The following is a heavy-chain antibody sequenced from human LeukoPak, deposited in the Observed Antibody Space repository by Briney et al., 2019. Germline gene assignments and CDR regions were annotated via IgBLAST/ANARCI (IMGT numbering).Heavy chain of an antibody. CDR3: ARGRSIAAAGTAWFDP. D-gene: IGHD6-13*01. CDR1: GYTITSYD. Sequence: GASVKVSCKASGYTITSYDINWVRQATGQGLEWMGWMNPNSGNTGYAQKFQGRVTITRNTSISTAYMELSSLRSEDTAVYYCARGRSIAAAGTAWFDPWGQGTLVTVSS. J-gene: IGHJ5*02. CDR2: MNPNSGNT. V-gene: IGHV1-8*03.